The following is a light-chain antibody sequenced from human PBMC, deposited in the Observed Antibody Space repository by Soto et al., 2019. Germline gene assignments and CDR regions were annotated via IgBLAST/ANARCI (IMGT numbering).Light chain of an antibody. V-gene: IGKV1-5*03. CDR3: QQYNDNWT. CDR2: KAS. Sequence: DIQMTQSPSTLSASVGDRVTITCRASQSISSWLAWYQQKPGKAPKLLIYKASTLDSGVPSRFSGSGSGTEFTLAISSLQPDDSATYYCQQYNDNWTFGQGTKVEIK. J-gene: IGKJ1*01. CDR1: QSISSW.